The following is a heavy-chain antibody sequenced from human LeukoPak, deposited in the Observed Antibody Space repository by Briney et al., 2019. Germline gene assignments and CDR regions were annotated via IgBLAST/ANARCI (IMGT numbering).Heavy chain of an antibody. J-gene: IGHJ4*02. CDR2: ISSSSSYI. D-gene: IGHD4-23*01. Sequence: SXXRQAQXKXLEGVSSISSSSSYIYYADSVKGRFTISRDNAKNSLYLQMNSLRAEDTAVYYCARATVVTPAWVDYWGQGTLVTVSS. V-gene: IGHV3-21*01. CDR3: ARATVVTPAWVDY.